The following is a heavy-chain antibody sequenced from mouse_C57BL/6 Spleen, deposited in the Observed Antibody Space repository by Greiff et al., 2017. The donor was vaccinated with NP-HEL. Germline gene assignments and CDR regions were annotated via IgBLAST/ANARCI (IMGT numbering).Heavy chain of an antibody. V-gene: IGHV1-59*01. Sequence: QVQLQQPGAELVRPGTSVKLSCKASGYTFTSYWMHWVKQRPGQGLEWIGVIDPSDSYTNYNQKFKGKATLTVDTSSSTAYMQLSSLTSEDSAVYYCARGGDDYDGGLYWGQGTSVTVSS. J-gene: IGHJ4*01. D-gene: IGHD2-4*01. CDR2: IDPSDSYT. CDR3: ARGGDDYDGGLY. CDR1: GYTFTSYW.